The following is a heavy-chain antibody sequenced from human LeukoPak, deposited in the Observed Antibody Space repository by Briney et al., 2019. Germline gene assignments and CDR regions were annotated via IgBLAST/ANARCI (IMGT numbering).Heavy chain of an antibody. CDR1: GYTFTGYY. CDR2: INPNSGGT. J-gene: IGHJ3*02. Sequence: ASVKVSCKASGYTFTGYYMHWVRQAPGQGLEWMGWINPNSGGTNYAQKFQGRVTMTRDTSISTAYMELSRLRSDDTAVYYCARELYPYSGSYFWAHDAFDIWGQGTMVTVSS. CDR3: ARELYPYSGSYFWAHDAFDI. V-gene: IGHV1-2*02. D-gene: IGHD1-26*01.